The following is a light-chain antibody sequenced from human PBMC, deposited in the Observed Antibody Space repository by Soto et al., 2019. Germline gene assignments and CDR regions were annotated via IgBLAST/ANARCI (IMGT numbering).Light chain of an antibody. CDR2: GAS. CDR1: QTVFSNY. CDR3: QQTDNSLFT. J-gene: IGKJ3*01. Sequence: EIVLTQSPGTLSLSPGERATFSCRASQTVFSNYLAWYQQKPAQAPRLLIYGASSKATGITDRFSGSGSVTDFTLTISSLEPENFAVYYCQQTDNSLFTFGHRTKV. V-gene: IGKV3-20*01.